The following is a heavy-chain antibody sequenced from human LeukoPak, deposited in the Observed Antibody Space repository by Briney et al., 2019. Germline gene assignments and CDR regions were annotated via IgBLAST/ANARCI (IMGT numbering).Heavy chain of an antibody. CDR3: AKGATMTTVSTPYYYYMDV. CDR2: IWYDGSNK. D-gene: IGHD4-17*01. J-gene: IGHJ6*03. Sequence: GGSLRLSCAASGFTFSSYGMHWVRQAPGKGLEWVADIWYDGSNKYYADSVKGRFTISRDNSKNTLYLQMNSLRAEDTAVYYCAKGATMTTVSTPYYYYMDVWGKGTTVTVSS. V-gene: IGHV3-33*06. CDR1: GFTFSSYG.